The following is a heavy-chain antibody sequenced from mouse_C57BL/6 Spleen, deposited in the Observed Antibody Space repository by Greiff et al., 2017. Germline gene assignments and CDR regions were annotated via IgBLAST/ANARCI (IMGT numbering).Heavy chain of an antibody. CDR1: GYSFTSYY. D-gene: IGHD2-4*01. V-gene: IGHV1-66*01. J-gene: IGHJ1*03. CDR3: ARYDYDVEWYFDV. Sequence: QVQLKESGPELVKPGASVKISCKASGYSFTSYYIHWVKQRPGQGLEWIGWIYPGSGNTKYNEKFKGKATLTADTSSSTAYMQLSSLTSEDSAVYYCARYDYDVEWYFDVWGTGTTVTVSS. CDR2: IYPGSGNT.